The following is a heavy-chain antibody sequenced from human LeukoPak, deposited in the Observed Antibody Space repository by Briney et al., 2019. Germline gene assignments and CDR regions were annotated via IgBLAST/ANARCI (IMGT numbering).Heavy chain of an antibody. V-gene: IGHV1-69*13. CDR1: GGTFSSYA. Sequence: SVKVSCKASGGTFSSYAISWVRQAPGQGLEWMGGIIPIFGTANYAQKFQGRVTITADESTSTAYMELSSLRSEDTAVYYCASPPSYSSSSGYFDYWGQGTLVTVSS. CDR2: IIPIFGTA. J-gene: IGHJ4*02. D-gene: IGHD6-6*01. CDR3: ASPPSYSSSSGYFDY.